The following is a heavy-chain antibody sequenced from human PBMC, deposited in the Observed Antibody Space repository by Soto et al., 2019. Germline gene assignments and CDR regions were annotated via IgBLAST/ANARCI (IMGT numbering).Heavy chain of an antibody. CDR3: ASLGPYSGSPDY. D-gene: IGHD1-26*01. CDR2: ISYDASDK. V-gene: IGHV3-30-3*01. J-gene: IGHJ4*02. CDR1: GFTFSTYA. Sequence: QVQLVESGGGVVQPGGSLRLSCAASGFTFSTYAMLWVRQAPGKGLEWVAVISYDASDKYYTDSVKGRFTISRDNSKNTLHLQMNSLSAEDTAVYFCASLGPYSGSPDYWGQGTLVTVSS.